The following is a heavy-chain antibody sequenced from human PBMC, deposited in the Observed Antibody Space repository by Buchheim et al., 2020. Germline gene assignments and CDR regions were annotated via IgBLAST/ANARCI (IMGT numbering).Heavy chain of an antibody. CDR1: GFTVSSKY. J-gene: IGHJ6*02. V-gene: IGHV3-66*01. Sequence: EVQLVESGGGLVQPGGSLRLSCAASGFTVSSKYMGWVRQAPGKGLEWVSVIYSDGSGGSPYYADSVRGRFTISIDQSKNTLSLQMNSLRAEDTAVYFCSKDRPATVTTQFYDFPGVDVWGQGTT. CDR2: IYSDGSGGSP. D-gene: IGHD4-17*01. CDR3: SKDRPATVTTQFYDFPGVDV.